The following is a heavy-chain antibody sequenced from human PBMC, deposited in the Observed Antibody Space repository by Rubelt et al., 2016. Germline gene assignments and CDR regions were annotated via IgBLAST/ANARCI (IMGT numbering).Heavy chain of an antibody. CDR2: FDPEDGET. CDR1: GYTLTELS. J-gene: IGHJ4*02. CDR3: VTAFWNSRLFDY. Sequence: QVQLVQSGAEVKKPGASVKVSCKVSGYTLTELSMRWVRQAPGKGLEWMGGFDPEDGETIYVQKFQGRVAMTEDTATDTAYMELSSLRSEDTAVYYCVTAFWNSRLFDYWGQGTLVTVSS. D-gene: IGHD1-7*01. V-gene: IGHV1-24*01.